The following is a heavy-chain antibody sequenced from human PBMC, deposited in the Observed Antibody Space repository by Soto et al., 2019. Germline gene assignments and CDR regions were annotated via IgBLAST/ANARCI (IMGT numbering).Heavy chain of an antibody. V-gene: IGHV5-10-1*01. J-gene: IGHJ6*02. CDR2: IDPSDSYT. CDR1: GYSFTSYL. CDR3: ASPLEVATIHYHYDGMDV. D-gene: IGHD5-12*01. Sequence: PGESLKISCKGSGYSFTSYLISWVRQMPGKGLEWMGRIDPSDSYTNYSPSFQGHVTISADKSISTAYLQWSSLKASDTAMYYCASPLEVATIHYHYDGMDVWGQGTTVTVSS.